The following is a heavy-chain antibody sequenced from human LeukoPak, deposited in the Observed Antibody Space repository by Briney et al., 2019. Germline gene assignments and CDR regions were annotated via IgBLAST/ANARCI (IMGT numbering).Heavy chain of an antibody. CDR3: ATPYNYSFDN. D-gene: IGHD3-22*01. CDR2: IWYDGSNQ. Sequence: PGGSMRLSCAASALTFRTYGMHWVRQAPGKGLEWVAFIWYDGSNQYDADSVKGRFTISRDNSKNTLYLQMNSLRAEDTAVYYCATPYNYSFDNWGQGTLVTVSS. CDR1: ALTFRTYG. V-gene: IGHV3-30*02. J-gene: IGHJ4*02.